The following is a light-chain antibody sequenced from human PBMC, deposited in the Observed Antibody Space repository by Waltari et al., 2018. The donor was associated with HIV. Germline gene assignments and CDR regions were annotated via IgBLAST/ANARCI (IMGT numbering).Light chain of an antibody. V-gene: IGLV2-14*01. CDR2: DVS. CDR3: SSYTSSSTPWV. J-gene: IGLJ3*02. Sequence: QSALTHPAPVSGSPGHSTTISCTGTTRAVGGYIYASWYQKQPGKAPKLMIYDVSNRPSGVSNRFSGSKSGNTASLTISGLQAEDEADYYCSSYTSSSTPWVFGGGTKLTVL. CDR1: TRAVGGYIY.